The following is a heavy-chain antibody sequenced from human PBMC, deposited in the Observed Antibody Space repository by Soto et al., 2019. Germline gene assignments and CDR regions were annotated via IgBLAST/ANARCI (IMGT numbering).Heavy chain of an antibody. D-gene: IGHD3-22*01. CDR2: IIPIFGTA. J-gene: IGHJ2*01. CDR3: ASTTYDSSAYYYWYLGL. Sequence: QVELVQSGAEVKKPGSSVKVSCQASEDTFRNYAISWVRQAPGQGLEWMGGIIPIFGTANYAQKFQGRVTITADTSANTVYLELSSLRSEDTAVYYCASTTYDSSAYYYWYLGLWGRGTLVTFSS. CDR1: EDTFRNYA. V-gene: IGHV1-69*06.